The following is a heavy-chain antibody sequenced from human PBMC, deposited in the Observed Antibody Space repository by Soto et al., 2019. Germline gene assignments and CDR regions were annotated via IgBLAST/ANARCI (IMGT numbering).Heavy chain of an antibody. J-gene: IGHJ3*02. V-gene: IGHV1-46*01. Sequence: ASVKVSCKASGYTFTSYYMRWVRQAPGQGLEWMGIINPSGGSTSYAQKFQGRVTMTRDTSTSTVYMELSSLRSEDTAVYYCAREGGADAFDIWGQGTMGTVSS. CDR3: AREGGADAFDI. D-gene: IGHD2-21*01. CDR1: GYTFTSYY. CDR2: INPSGGST.